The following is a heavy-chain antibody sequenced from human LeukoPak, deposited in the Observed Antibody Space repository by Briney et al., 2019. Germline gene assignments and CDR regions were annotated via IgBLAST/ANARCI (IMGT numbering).Heavy chain of an antibody. CDR3: ARDERYDISGYPFDY. V-gene: IGHV1-2*02. J-gene: IGHJ4*02. CDR2: INPNNGGT. CDR1: GYTFTGYF. D-gene: IGHD3-22*01. Sequence: ASVKVSCKASGYTFTGYFIHWVRQAPGQGLEWMGWINPNNGGTKYAQKFQDRVTMTRDTSISTAYMELSRLRSDDTAVYYWARDERYDISGYPFDYGGRGTRVTVSS.